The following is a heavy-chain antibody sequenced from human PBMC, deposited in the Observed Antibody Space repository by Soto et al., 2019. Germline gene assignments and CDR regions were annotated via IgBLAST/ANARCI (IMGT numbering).Heavy chain of an antibody. V-gene: IGHV1-69*06. Sequence: GASVKVSCKASGGTFSSYAISWVRQAPGQGLEWMGGIIPIFGTANYAQKFQGRVTITADKSTSTAYMELSSLRSEDTAVYYCARRWSSSSMNWFDPWGQGTLVTVSS. CDR1: GGTFSSYA. J-gene: IGHJ5*02. CDR3: ARRWSSSSMNWFDP. D-gene: IGHD6-13*01. CDR2: IIPIFGTA.